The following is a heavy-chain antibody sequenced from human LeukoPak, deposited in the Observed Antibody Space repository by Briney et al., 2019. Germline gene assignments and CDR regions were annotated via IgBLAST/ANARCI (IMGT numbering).Heavy chain of an antibody. V-gene: IGHV4-39*01. CDR2: IYYTGST. CDR1: GGSISSSTYY. D-gene: IGHD5-12*01. J-gene: IGHJ4*02. CDR3: ARGVATIKGRFDY. Sequence: KASETLSLTCTVSGGSISSSTYYWGWIRQPPGKGLEWIGSIYYTGSTHYNPSLKSRVTISVDTSKNQFSLKLSSVTAADTAVYYCARGVATIKGRFDYWGQGTLVTVSS.